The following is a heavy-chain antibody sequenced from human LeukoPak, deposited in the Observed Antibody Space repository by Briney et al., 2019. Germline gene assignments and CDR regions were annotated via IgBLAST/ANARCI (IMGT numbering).Heavy chain of an antibody. CDR2: IYYSGST. J-gene: IGHJ4*02. V-gene: IGHV4-59*01. CDR3: ARGYSSGWYPLGY. D-gene: IGHD6-19*01. Sequence: SETVSLTCIVSGGSISGYYWSWIRQPPGKGLEWIGSIYYSGSTDYNPSLKSRVIISVDTSKNQFSLSLISVTAADTAVYYCARGYSSGWYPLGYWGQGTLVTVSS. CDR1: GGSISGYY.